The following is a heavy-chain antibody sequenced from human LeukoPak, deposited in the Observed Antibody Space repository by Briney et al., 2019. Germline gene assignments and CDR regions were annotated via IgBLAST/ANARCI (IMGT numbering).Heavy chain of an antibody. CDR3: ARSDCGGDCYNAAFNY. CDR2: IYPGDSDT. Sequence: GESLRISCKASGYRISSYWIAWVRQMPGKGMEWMGIIYPGDSDTRYSPSFQGHVPISADRSFNTAYLQWSSLKDSDTAMYYCARSDCGGDCYNAAFNYWGQGTLVTVSS. CDR1: GYRISSYW. D-gene: IGHD2-21*02. V-gene: IGHV5-51*01. J-gene: IGHJ4*02.